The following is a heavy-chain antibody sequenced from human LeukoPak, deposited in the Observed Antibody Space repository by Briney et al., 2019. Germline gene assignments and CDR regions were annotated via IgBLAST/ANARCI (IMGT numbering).Heavy chain of an antibody. CDR1: GFTFSSYA. J-gene: IGHJ4*02. Sequence: PGGSLRLSCAASGFTFSSYAMSWVRQAPGKGLKWVSAISGSGGSTYYADSVKGRFTISRDNSKNTLYLQMNSLRAEDTAVYYCAKGGKQWLVRVGPKHFDYWGQGTLVTVSS. V-gene: IGHV3-23*01. D-gene: IGHD6-19*01. CDR2: ISGSGGST. CDR3: AKGGKQWLVRVGPKHFDY.